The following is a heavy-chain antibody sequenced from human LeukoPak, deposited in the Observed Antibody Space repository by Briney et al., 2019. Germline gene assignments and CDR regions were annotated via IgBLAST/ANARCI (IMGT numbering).Heavy chain of an antibody. J-gene: IGHJ4*02. V-gene: IGHV3-23*01. CDR1: GFTFSTYG. CDR2: ISGSGGGT. CDR3: AKRHSSGWFYFDY. D-gene: IGHD6-19*01. Sequence: GGSLRLSCAASGFTFSTYGMSWVRQAPGKGLEWVSAISGSGGGTYYADSVKGRFTISRDNSKNTLYLQMNSLRAEDTAVYYCAKRHSSGWFYFDYWGQGTLVTVSS.